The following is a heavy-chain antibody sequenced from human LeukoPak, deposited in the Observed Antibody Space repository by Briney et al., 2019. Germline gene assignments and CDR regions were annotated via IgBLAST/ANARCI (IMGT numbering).Heavy chain of an antibody. D-gene: IGHD2-15*01. V-gene: IGHV4-39*01. CDR2: IYYSGST. J-gene: IGHJ3*01. CDR1: GGSISSSSYY. CDR3: ARYCSGGSCYFYAFDL. Sequence: KPSETLSLTCTVSGGSISSSSYYWGWIRQPPGQGLVWIGSIYYSGSTYYNPSLKSRVTISVDTSKNQFSLKLSSVTAADTAVYYCARYCSGGSCYFYAFDLWGQGTMVTVSS.